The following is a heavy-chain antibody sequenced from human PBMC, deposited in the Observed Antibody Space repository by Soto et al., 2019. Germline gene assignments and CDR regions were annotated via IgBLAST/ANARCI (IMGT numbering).Heavy chain of an antibody. D-gene: IGHD5-18*01. J-gene: IGHJ4*02. V-gene: IGHV1-69*01. CDR2: MIPIFGTA. CDR3: ACWTDTAMVPFDY. Sequence: QVQLVQSGAEVKKPGSSVKVSCKASGGTFSSYAISWVRQAPGQGLDWMGGMIPIFGTANYAQKFQGRVTITADESTNTAYMELSSLRSEDTAVYYCACWTDTAMVPFDYWGQGTLVTFSS. CDR1: GGTFSSYA.